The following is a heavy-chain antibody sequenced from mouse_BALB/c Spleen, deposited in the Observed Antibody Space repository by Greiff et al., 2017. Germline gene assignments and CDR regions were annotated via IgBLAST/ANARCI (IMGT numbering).Heavy chain of an antibody. J-gene: IGHJ4*01. D-gene: IGHD2-4*01. CDR3: ARNWGFMITFYSAMDY. V-gene: IGHV2-2*02. CDR1: GFSLTSYG. Sequence: VQRQQSGPGLVQPSQSLSITCTVSGFSLTSYGVYWVRQSPGKGLEWLGVIWSGGSTDYNAAFISRLSISKDNSKSQVFFKMNSLQANDTAIYYCARNWGFMITFYSAMDYWGQGTSVTVSS. CDR2: IWSGGST.